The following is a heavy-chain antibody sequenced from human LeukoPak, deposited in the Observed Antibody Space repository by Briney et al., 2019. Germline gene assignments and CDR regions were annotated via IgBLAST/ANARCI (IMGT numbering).Heavy chain of an antibody. D-gene: IGHD2-2*01. V-gene: IGHV1-69*04. CDR3: ASSAPIKISSTSWYYFDY. CDR2: IIPILGIA. J-gene: IGHJ4*02. Sequence: ASVKVSCKASGGTFSSYAISWVRQALGQGLEWMGRIIPILGIANYAQKFQGRVTITADKSTSTAYMELSSLRSEDTAVYYCASSAPIKISSTSWYYFDYWGQGTLVTVSS. CDR1: GGTFSSYA.